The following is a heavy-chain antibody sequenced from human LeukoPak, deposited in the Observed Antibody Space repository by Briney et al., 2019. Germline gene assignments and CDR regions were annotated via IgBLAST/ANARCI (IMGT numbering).Heavy chain of an antibody. J-gene: IGHJ5*02. Sequence: ASVKVSCKESGYTFTSYYMHWVRQAPGQGLEWMGIINPNSGGTNSAKKFQGRVTMTRDTSISTAYMELSSLTSDDTALYYCARAAGDGSTNYFDPWGQGTLVTVSS. D-gene: IGHD1-26*01. CDR2: INPNSGGT. CDR1: GYTFTSYY. V-gene: IGHV1-2*02. CDR3: ARAAGDGSTNYFDP.